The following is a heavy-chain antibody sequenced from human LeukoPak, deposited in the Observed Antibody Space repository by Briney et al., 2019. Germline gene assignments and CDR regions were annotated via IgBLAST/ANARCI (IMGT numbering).Heavy chain of an antibody. D-gene: IGHD6-19*01. Sequence: GGSLRLSCAASGFTFSDYYMSWIRQAPGKGLEWVSSISSSSSYIYYADSVKGRFTISRDNAKNSLYLQMNSLRAEDTAVYYCARASTRTYIAVAGTVDYWGQGTLVTVSS. CDR3: ARASTRTYIAVAGTVDY. V-gene: IGHV3-11*06. CDR1: GFTFSDYY. CDR2: ISSSSSYI. J-gene: IGHJ4*02.